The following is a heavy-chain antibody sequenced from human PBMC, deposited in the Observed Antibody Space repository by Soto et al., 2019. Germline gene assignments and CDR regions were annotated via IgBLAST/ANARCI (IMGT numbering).Heavy chain of an antibody. CDR1: GFTVSSNY. Sequence: EVQLVESGGGLVQPGGSLRPSCAASGFTVSSNYMSWVRQAPGKGLEWVSVIYSGGSTYYADSVKGRFTISRDNSKNTLYLQMNSLRAEDTAVYYCARDVDCSGGSCYRDYWGQGTLVTVSS. J-gene: IGHJ4*02. D-gene: IGHD2-15*01. V-gene: IGHV3-66*01. CDR3: ARDVDCSGGSCYRDY. CDR2: IYSGGST.